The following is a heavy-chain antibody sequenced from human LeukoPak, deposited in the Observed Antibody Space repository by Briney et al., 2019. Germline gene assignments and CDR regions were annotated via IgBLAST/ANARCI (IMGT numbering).Heavy chain of an antibody. CDR2: IYYSGST. V-gene: IGHV4-31*03. CDR1: GGSISSGGYY. J-gene: IGHJ3*02. CDR3: ARDQGPRTVRASTGGAFDI. D-gene: IGHD3-10*01. Sequence: SQTLSLTCTVSGGSISSGGYYWSWIRQHPGKGLEWIGYIYYSGSTYYNPSLKSRVTISVDTSKNQFSLKLSSVTAADTAVYYCARDQGPRTVRASTGGAFDIWGQGTMVTVSS.